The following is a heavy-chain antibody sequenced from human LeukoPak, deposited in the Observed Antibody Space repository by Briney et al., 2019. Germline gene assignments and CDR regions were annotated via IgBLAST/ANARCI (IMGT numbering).Heavy chain of an antibody. Sequence: GGSLRLSCADSGFTFSDYGMNWVRQAPGKGLEWVSSIIGGPTELYYGDSVKGRFTISRDDAKNSLYLQMNSLRVEDSALYYCARGDYYHYGVDVWGQGTTVTVSS. CDR1: GFTFSDYG. V-gene: IGHV3-21*01. J-gene: IGHJ6*02. CDR2: IIGGPTEL. CDR3: ARGDYYHYGVDV.